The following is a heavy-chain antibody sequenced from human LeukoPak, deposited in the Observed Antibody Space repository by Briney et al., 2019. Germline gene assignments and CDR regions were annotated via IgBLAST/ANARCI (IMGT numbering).Heavy chain of an antibody. CDR3: ARDSGATGEVKFDP. V-gene: IGHV4-4*07. D-gene: IGHD3-16*01. CDR1: GGSIHSY. Sequence: SETLSLTCTVSGGSIHSYWSWIRQPAGKGLEWIGRISGSGTITYNPALQSRLTISIDTSKNQFSLKLMSVTAADTAVYYCARDSGATGEVKFDPWGQGTLVTVSS. J-gene: IGHJ5*02. CDR2: ISGSGTI.